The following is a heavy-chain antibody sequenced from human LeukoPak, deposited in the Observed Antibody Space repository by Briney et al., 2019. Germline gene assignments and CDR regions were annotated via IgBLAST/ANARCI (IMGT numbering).Heavy chain of an antibody. CDR3: ARYEVFRYYFDY. J-gene: IGHJ4*02. V-gene: IGHV1-2*02. CDR2: INPNSGGT. Sequence: GASVKVSCKASGYTFTGYYMHWVRQAPGQGLEWMGWINPNSGGTNYAQKFQGRVTMTRDTSISTAYMELSRLRSDGTAVYYCARYEVFRYYFDYWGQGTLVTVSS. D-gene: IGHD2-21*01. CDR1: GYTFTGYY.